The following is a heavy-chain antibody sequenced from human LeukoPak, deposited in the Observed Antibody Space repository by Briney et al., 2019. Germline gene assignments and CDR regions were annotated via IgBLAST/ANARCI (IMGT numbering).Heavy chain of an antibody. D-gene: IGHD5-12*01. CDR3: SVGYSGYDLSSCYYYYMDV. CDR1: GYTFTGYY. Sequence: GASVKVSCKASGYTFTGYYMHWVRQAPGQGLEWMGWINPNSGGTNYAQKLQGRVTMTRDTSISTAYMELSRLRSDDTAVYYCSVGYSGYDLSSCYYYYMDVWGKGTTVTISS. J-gene: IGHJ6*03. CDR2: INPNSGGT. V-gene: IGHV1-2*02.